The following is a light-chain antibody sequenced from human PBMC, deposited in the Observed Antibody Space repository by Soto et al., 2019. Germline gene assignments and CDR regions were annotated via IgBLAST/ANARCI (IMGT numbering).Light chain of an antibody. J-gene: IGLJ2*01. V-gene: IGLV2-14*01. CDR3: SSYTISNTLLL. CDR2: EVT. CDR1: SSDIGTYKY. Sequence: QSALTQPASVSGSPGQSITISCTGASSDIGTYKYVSWYQQHPGKAPKLMIYEVTNRPSGVSNRFSGSKSGNTASLTISGLQAEDEADYFCSSYTISNTLLLFGGGTKVTVL.